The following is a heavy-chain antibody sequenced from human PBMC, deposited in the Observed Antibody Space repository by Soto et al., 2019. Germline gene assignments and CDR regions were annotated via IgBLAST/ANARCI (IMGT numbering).Heavy chain of an antibody. CDR3: ASPGEKLRPGDNYYYYGMDV. J-gene: IGHJ6*02. CDR1: GGSISSSSYY. D-gene: IGHD3-3*01. V-gene: IGHV4-39*01. Sequence: SETLSLTCTVSGGSISSSSYYWGWIRQPPGKGLEWIGSIYYSGSTYYNPSLKSRVTISVDTSKNQFSLKLSSVTAADTAVYYCASPGEKLRPGDNYYYYGMDVWGQGTTVTVSS. CDR2: IYYSGST.